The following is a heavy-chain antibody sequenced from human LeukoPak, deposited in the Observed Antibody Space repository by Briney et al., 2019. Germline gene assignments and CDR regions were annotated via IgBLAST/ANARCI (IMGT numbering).Heavy chain of an antibody. V-gene: IGHV3-11*04. CDR3: ARDDYKGAFDAFDI. J-gene: IGHJ3*02. CDR1: EFTFSDYY. CDR2: ISGGGSTI. Sequence: GGSLRLSCAASEFTFSDYYMSWIRQAPGKGLEWVSYISGGGSTISYADSVKGRFTISRDNAKNSLYLQMNGLRAEDTAVYYCARDDYKGAFDAFDIWGQGTMVTVSS. D-gene: IGHD4-11*01.